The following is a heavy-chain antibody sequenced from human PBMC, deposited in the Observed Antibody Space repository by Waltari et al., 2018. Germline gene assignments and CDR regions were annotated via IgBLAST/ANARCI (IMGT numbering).Heavy chain of an antibody. J-gene: IGHJ6*03. CDR1: GYTFTGYY. Sequence: QVQLVQSGAEVRKPGASVNVSCPASGYTFTGYYMHWVRQAPGPGLEWRGRINPKSGGRNYAEKVQGWVTRTRDTSLSAAYMGLSRLRSDGTAVYCCARVNLLYYMDVWGKGTTVTVSS. CDR2: INPKSGGR. D-gene: IGHD2-21*01. CDR3: ARVNLLYYMDV. V-gene: IGHV1-2*04.